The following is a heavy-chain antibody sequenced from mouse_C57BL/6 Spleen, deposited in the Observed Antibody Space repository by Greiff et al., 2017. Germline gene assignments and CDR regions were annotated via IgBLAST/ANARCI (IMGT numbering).Heavy chain of an antibody. Sequence: EVKLVESGEGLVKPGGSLKLSCAASGFTFSSYAMSWVRQTPEKRLEWVAYISSGGDYIYYADTVKGRFTISRDNARNTLYLQMSSLKSEDTAMYYCTRSGDYGSSPWYFDVWGTGTTVTVSS. D-gene: IGHD1-1*01. V-gene: IGHV5-9-1*02. CDR1: GFTFSSYA. CDR2: ISSGGDYI. CDR3: TRSGDYGSSPWYFDV. J-gene: IGHJ1*03.